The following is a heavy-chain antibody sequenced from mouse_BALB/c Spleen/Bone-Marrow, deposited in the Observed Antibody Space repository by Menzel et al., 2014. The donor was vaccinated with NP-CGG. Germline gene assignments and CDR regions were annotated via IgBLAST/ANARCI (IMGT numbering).Heavy chain of an antibody. CDR2: IDPEIGGT. V-gene: IGHV1-15*01. Sequence: QVQLQQSGAELVRPGASVALSCKASGYTFTDYEMHWVKQTPVHGLEWIGAIDPEIGGTAYNQKFKGKATLTADKSSSTAYMGLRSLTSEDSAVYYCTRSLYGNYVMDFWGQGTSVTVSS. CDR3: TRSLYGNYVMDF. CDR1: GYTFTDYE. J-gene: IGHJ4*01. D-gene: IGHD2-1*01.